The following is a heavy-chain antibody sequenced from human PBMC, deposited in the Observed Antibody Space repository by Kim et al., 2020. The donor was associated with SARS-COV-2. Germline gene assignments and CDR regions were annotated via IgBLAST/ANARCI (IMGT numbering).Heavy chain of an antibody. Sequence: GGSLRLSCAASGFLLSSHWMNWVRQAPGQGLVWVSRINTDGSRTDDAYALKGRYTVSKDNDKNTLYWEKNSLAVEDTAVYYYATLGVGVTGGQATQGTVSS. V-gene: IGHV3-74*01. CDR3: ATLGVGVT. J-gene: IGHJ4*02. CDR1: GFLLSSHW. CDR2: INTDGSRT.